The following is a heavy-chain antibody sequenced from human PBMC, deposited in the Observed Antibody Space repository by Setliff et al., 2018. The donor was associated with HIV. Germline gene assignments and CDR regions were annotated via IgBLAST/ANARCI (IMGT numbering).Heavy chain of an antibody. D-gene: IGHD5-12*01. V-gene: IGHV4-61*09. CDR2: IFPSGST. J-gene: IGHJ3*01. CDR1: GASIRSGVYY. Sequence: SETLSLTCAVSGASIRSGVYYWSWIRQPAGTGPEWIGHIFPSGSTNYSPSLKSRITISMDTSKNQFTLKLSSVTAADTAVYYCARDPFMAKIRSAFDVWAQGTMVTVSS. CDR3: ARDPFMAKIRSAFDV.